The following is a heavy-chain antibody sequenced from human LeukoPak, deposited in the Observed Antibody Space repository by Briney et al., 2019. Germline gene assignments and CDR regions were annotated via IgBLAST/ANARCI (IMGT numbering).Heavy chain of an antibody. Sequence: GGSLRLSCAASGFSFSSHEMHWVRQATGKGLEWLSYISDSGSTIHTADSVKGRFSSSRDNAKSSLYLQLNSLRAEDTAVYYCAREGYSRILGAFDIWGQGSMVTVSS. CDR3: AREGYSRILGAFDI. D-gene: IGHD1-26*01. J-gene: IGHJ3*02. CDR1: GFSFSSHE. CDR2: ISDSGSTI. V-gene: IGHV3-48*03.